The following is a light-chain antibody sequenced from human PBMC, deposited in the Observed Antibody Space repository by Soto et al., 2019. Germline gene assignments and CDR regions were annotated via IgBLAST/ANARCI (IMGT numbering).Light chain of an antibody. V-gene: IGKV3-15*01. CDR1: QSVSSK. CDR2: DTS. CDR3: QQYSNWPPIT. J-gene: IGKJ5*01. Sequence: EMVMTQSPATLSVSPGERATLSCRASQSVSSKLALYQQKPGQAPRLLIYDTSTRATGIPARFSGSGSGTEFTLTISSLQSEDFAVYYCQQYSNWPPITFGQGTRLEIK.